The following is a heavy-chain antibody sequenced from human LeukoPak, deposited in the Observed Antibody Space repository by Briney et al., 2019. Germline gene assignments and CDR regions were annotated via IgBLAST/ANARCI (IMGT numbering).Heavy chain of an antibody. Sequence: GRSLRLSCAASGFTFSSYWMHWVRQAPGKGLVWVSRINSDGSSTSYADSVKGRFTISRDNAKNTLYLQMNSLRAEDTAVYYCARDLRYYYDEDWFDPWGQGTLVTVSS. V-gene: IGHV3-74*01. J-gene: IGHJ5*02. CDR1: GFTFSSYW. CDR2: INSDGSST. CDR3: ARDLRYYYDEDWFDP. D-gene: IGHD3-22*01.